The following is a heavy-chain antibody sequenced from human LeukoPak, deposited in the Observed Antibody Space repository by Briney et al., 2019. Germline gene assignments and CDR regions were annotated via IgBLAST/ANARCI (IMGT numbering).Heavy chain of an antibody. CDR1: GYTFSSYG. CDR2: INPNSGGT. J-gene: IGHJ4*02. Sequence: GASVKVSCKASGYTFSSYGINWVRQAPGQGLEWMGWINPNSGGTNYAQKFQGRVTMTRDASISTAYMELSRLRSDDTAVYYCATGRWGVDYWGQGTLVTVSS. V-gene: IGHV1-2*02. CDR3: ATGRWGVDY. D-gene: IGHD3-16*01.